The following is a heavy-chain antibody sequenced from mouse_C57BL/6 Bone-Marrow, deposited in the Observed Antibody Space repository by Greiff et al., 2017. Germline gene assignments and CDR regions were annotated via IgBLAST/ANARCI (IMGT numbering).Heavy chain of an antibody. CDR1: GYTFTSYW. Sequence: VQLQQPGAELVKPGASVKMSCKASGYTFTSYWITWVKQRPGHGLEWIGDIYPGSGSTNYNEKFKSKATMTVDTSASTAYMQLSSLTSEDSAVYYGERPYYSNYGYFEVWGTGTTVTVSS. D-gene: IGHD2-5*01. J-gene: IGHJ1*03. V-gene: IGHV1-55*01. CDR3: ERPYYSNYGYFEV. CDR2: IYPGSGST.